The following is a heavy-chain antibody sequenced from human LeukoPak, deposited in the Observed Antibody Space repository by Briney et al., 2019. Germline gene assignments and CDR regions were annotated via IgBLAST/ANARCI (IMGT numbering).Heavy chain of an antibody. CDR2: INPNSGGT. J-gene: IGHJ1*01. V-gene: IGHV1-2*02. D-gene: IGHD6-19*01. Sequence: GASVTVSCKASGYTFTGYYMHWVRQAPGQGLEWMGWINPNSGGTNYAQKFQGRVTMTRDTSISTAYMELSRLRSDDTAVYYCARIGSSGWFISEYFQHWGQGTLVTVSS. CDR3: ARIGSSGWFISEYFQH. CDR1: GYTFTGYY.